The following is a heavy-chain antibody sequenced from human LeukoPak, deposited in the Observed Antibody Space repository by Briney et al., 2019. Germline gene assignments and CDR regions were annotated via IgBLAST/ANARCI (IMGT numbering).Heavy chain of an antibody. CDR1: GYSISSGYY. CDR2: IYHSGST. D-gene: IGHD5-12*01. CDR3: ARVSSDIVATGDY. Sequence: SETLSLTCTVSGYSISSGYYWGWIRQPPGKGLEWIGTIYHSGSTYYNPSLKSRVTISVDTSRNQFSLKLSSVTAADTAVYYCARVSSDIVATGDYWGQGTLVTVSS. V-gene: IGHV4-38-2*02. J-gene: IGHJ4*02.